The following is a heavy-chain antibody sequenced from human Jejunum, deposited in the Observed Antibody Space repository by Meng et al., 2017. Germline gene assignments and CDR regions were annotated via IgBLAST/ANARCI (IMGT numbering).Heavy chain of an antibody. Sequence: QVQLGQSGAEVEKPGASVKVSCKGSGYSFTRYAITWVRHAPGQGLEWMGWIGTDNGNAKYAQNLQDRVTLTTETSTTTAYMELRNLRSDDTAVYYCTRGGMTSETTFFLHWGQGTLVTVSS. CDR3: TRGGMTSETTFFLH. CDR2: IGTDNGNA. J-gene: IGHJ4*02. V-gene: IGHV1-18*01. D-gene: IGHD3-3*02. CDR1: GYSFTRYA.